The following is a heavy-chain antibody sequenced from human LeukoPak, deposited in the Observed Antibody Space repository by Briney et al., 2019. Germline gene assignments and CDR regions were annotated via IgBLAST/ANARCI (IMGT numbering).Heavy chain of an antibody. J-gene: IGHJ3*01. CDR1: GFAVSNKF. V-gene: IGHV3-53*01. D-gene: IGHD3-16*01. CDR2: IRVGDVT. Sequence: LAGGPLRLSCAASGFAVSNKFMYWVRQAPGKGLEWVSVIRVGDVTHYADSVKGRFTTSRDSSKNTVYLQMEGLRVEDTAVYYCAREDNGGATDDGFDVWGHGTVVTVSS. CDR3: AREDNGGATDDGFDV.